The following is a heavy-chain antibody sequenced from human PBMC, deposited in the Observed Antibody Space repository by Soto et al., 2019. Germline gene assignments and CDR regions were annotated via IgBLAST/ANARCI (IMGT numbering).Heavy chain of an antibody. CDR3: TSTSFDFWSGYYTFDY. D-gene: IGHD3-3*01. CDR2: IRSKANSYAT. Sequence: LRLSCAASGFTFSGSAMHWVRQASGKGLEWVGRIRSKANSYATAYAASVKGRFTISRDDSKNTAYLQMNSLKTEDTAVYYCTSTSFDFWSGYYTFDYWGQGTLVTVSS. J-gene: IGHJ4*02. V-gene: IGHV3-73*01. CDR1: GFTFSGSA.